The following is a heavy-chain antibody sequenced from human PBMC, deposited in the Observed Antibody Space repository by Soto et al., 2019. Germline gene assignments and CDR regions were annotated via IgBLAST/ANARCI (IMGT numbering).Heavy chain of an antibody. V-gene: IGHV1-18*04. CDR3: ARGGGDYSSSRFSLYYFEY. D-gene: IGHD6-13*01. J-gene: IGHJ4*02. CDR2: ISAYNGNT. Sequence: ASVKVSCKASGYTFTNYEISWVRQAPGQGLEWMGWISAYNGNTNYAQKLQGRVTMTRDTSTSTAYMELRSLRSDDTAVYYCARGGGDYSSSRFSLYYFEYWGLGTLVTVS. CDR1: GYTFTNYE.